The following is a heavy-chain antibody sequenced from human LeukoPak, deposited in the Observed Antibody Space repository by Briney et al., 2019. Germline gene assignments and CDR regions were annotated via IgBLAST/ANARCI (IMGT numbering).Heavy chain of an antibody. J-gene: IGHJ4*02. D-gene: IGHD6-19*01. V-gene: IGHV3-48*04. CDR3: ARVGRSGWTVDY. CDR2: ISSSSSNI. CDR1: GFDFSTYS. Sequence: GGSLRLSCAASGFDFSTYSIDWVRQAPGKGLEWVSYISSSSSNIYHADSVKGRFTISRDDAKNSLHLQMNSLRAEDTAVYYCARVGRSGWTVDYWGQGTLVTVSS.